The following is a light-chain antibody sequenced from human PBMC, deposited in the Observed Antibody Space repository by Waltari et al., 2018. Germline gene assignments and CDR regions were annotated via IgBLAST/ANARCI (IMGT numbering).Light chain of an antibody. CDR1: QGISSY. V-gene: IGKV1-13*02. Sequence: IQMSQSPSSLSTSVGDRVTITCRASQGISSYLNWYQQKPGKAPKLLIYYANSLASGVPSRFSGSGSGTEFTLTISSLQPEDFATYYCQQGNSYPRTFGQGTKVEIK. CDR2: YAN. J-gene: IGKJ1*01. CDR3: QQGNSYPRT.